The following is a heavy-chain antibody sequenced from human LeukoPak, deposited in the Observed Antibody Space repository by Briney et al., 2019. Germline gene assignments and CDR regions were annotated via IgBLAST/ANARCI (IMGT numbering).Heavy chain of an antibody. J-gene: IGHJ3*02. CDR1: GFTFSTHV. CDR3: ARGGLKPPVGAGAAFDI. CDR2: ISAGSDTI. V-gene: IGHV3-23*01. Sequence: GGSLRLSCAASGFTFSTHVMSWVRQAPGKGLEWLSVISAGSDTIFYADSVKGRFTISRDNSKDTLYLQMSGLRAEDTAVYYCARGGLKPPVGAGAAFDIWGQGTMVTVSS. D-gene: IGHD6-19*01.